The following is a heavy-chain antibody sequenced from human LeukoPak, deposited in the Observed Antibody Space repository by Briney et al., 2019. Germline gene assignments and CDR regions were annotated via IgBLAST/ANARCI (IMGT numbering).Heavy chain of an antibody. CDR1: GLTFNKYW. V-gene: IGHV3-7*01. D-gene: IGHD6-19*01. J-gene: IGHJ1*01. CDR3: ATGYSSGWYFYFQH. Sequence: GGSLRLSCEASGLTFNKYWMTWVRQAPGKGLEWVANIKQDGSEKNYVDSVKGRFTISRDNAKNSLSLRMNSLSAEDTAVYYCATGYSSGWYFYFQHWGQGSLVSVSS. CDR2: IKQDGSEK.